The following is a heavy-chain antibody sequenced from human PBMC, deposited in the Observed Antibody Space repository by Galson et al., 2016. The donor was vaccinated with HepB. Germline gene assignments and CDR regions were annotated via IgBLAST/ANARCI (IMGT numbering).Heavy chain of an antibody. CDR3: AKNSGWYGNGYFDL. V-gene: IGHV3-66*01. CDR1: GVTVYNNY. J-gene: IGHJ2*01. CDR2: LYPDGRT. D-gene: IGHD6-19*01. Sequence: SLRLSCAVSGVTVYNNYMSWVRQAPGKGLEWVSVLYPDGRTYYGDSVKDRFTISRDNSKNILFLQMNSLRAEDTAVYYCAKNSGWYGNGYFDLWGRGTLLTVSS.